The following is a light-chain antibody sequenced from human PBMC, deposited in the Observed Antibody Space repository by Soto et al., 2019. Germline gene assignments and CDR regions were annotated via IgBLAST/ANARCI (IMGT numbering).Light chain of an antibody. CDR3: QHYNSYSEA. Sequence: DIQMTQSPSTLSGSVGDRVTINCRASQTISSWLAWYQQKPGKAPKLLIYKASTLKSGVPSRFSGSGSGTEFTLNISSLQPDDFATYYCQHYNSYSEAFGQGTKVKLK. CDR2: KAS. V-gene: IGKV1-5*03. CDR1: QTISSW. J-gene: IGKJ1*01.